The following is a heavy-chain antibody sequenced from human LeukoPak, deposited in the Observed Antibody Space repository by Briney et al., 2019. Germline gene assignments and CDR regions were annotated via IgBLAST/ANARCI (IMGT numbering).Heavy chain of an antibody. CDR1: GCTFSSYA. J-gene: IGHJ6*03. CDR2: ITPIFGTA. CDR3: ARGSGTTSWYYYYMDV. D-gene: IGHD1-7*01. Sequence: SVKVSCKAAGCTFSSYAFSWVRQAPGRGLEWMGGITPIFGTANYAQKFQGRVTITTDESTSTAYMELSSLRSEDTAVYYCARGSGTTSWYYYYMDVWGKGTTVTVSS. V-gene: IGHV1-69*05.